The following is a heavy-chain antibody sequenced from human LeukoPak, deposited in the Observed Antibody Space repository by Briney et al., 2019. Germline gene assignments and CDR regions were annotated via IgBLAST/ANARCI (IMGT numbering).Heavy chain of an antibody. CDR3: ARADDPTYYYFMDV. Sequence: PGGSLRLSCAASGFTFSTYAMHWVRQAPGKGLEWVAVVSYDGSNEYYADSVKGRFTISRENSKNTLYLQMNSLIPEDTAVYYCARADDPTYYYFMDVWGKGTTVTVSS. J-gene: IGHJ6*03. CDR1: GFTFSTYA. CDR2: VSYDGSNE. D-gene: IGHD3-3*01. V-gene: IGHV3-30*04.